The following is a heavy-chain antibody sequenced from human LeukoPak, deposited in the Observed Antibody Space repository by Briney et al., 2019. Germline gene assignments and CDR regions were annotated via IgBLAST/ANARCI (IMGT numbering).Heavy chain of an antibody. CDR1: GGSISSYY. J-gene: IGHJ4*02. CDR2: IYYSGST. V-gene: IGHV4-59*01. D-gene: IGHD5-18*01. Sequence: SETLSLTCTVSGGSISSYYWSWIRQPPGKGLEWIGYIYYSGSTNYNPSLKSRVTISVDTSKNQFSLKLSSVTAADTAVYYCARVSVTAIDYWGQGTLVTVSS. CDR3: ARVSVTAIDY.